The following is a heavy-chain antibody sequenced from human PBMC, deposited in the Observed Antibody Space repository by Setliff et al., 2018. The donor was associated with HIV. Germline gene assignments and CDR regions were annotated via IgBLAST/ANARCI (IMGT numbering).Heavy chain of an antibody. CDR2: INPNSGGT. V-gene: IGHV1-2*02. D-gene: IGHD3-10*01. J-gene: IGHJ4*02. CDR3: ARGKLWPDY. CDR1: GYTFTGYY. Sequence: ASVKVSCKASGYTFTGYYMHWVRQAPGQGLEWMGWINPNSGGTNYAQKFQGRVTITRDTSASTAYMELSSLRSEDTAVYYCARGKLWPDYWGQGTLVTVSS.